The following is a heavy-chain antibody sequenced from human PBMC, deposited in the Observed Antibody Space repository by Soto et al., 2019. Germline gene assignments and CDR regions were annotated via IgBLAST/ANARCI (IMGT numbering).Heavy chain of an antibody. CDR2: IWYDGSNK. V-gene: IGHV3-33*01. Sequence: GGSLRLSCAASGFTFSSYGMHWVRQAPGKGLEWVAVIWYDGSNKYYADSVKGRFTISRDNSKNTLYLQMNSLRAEDTAVYYCARGRDSSDYYYYYGMDVWGQGTTVTVSS. D-gene: IGHD3-22*01. J-gene: IGHJ6*02. CDR1: GFTFSSYG. CDR3: ARGRDSSDYYYYYGMDV.